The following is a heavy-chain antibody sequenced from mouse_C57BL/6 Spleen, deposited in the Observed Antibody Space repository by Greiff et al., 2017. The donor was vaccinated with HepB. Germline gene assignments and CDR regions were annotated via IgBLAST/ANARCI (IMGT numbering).Heavy chain of an antibody. D-gene: IGHD1-1*01. Sequence: QVHVKQSGPELVKPGASVKISCKASGYAFSSSWMNWVKQRPGKGLEWIGRIYPGDGDTNYNGKFKGKATLTADKSSSTAYMQLSSLTSEDSAVYFSPGYGSSHTEAFAYWGQGTLVTVSA. V-gene: IGHV1-82*01. CDR1: GYAFSSSW. CDR2: IYPGDGDT. J-gene: IGHJ3*01. CDR3: PGYGSSHTEAFAY.